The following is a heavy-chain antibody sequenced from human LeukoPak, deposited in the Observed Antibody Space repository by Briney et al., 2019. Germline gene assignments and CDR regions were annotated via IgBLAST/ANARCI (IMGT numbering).Heavy chain of an antibody. CDR1: GGSISSYY. CDR3: ARGQSGDSSGYYYYYYGMDV. V-gene: IGHV4-34*01. CDR2: INHSGST. D-gene: IGHD3-22*01. Sequence: SETLSLTCTVSGGSISSYYWSWIRQPPGKGLEWIGEINHSGSTNYNPSLKSRVTISVDTSKNQFSLKLSSVTAADTAVYYCARGQSGDSSGYYYYYYGMDVWGQGTTVTVSS. J-gene: IGHJ6*02.